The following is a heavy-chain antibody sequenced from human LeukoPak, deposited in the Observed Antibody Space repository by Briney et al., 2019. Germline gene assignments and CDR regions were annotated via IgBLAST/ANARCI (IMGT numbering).Heavy chain of an antibody. V-gene: IGHV3-23*01. CDR1: GFTFSNYG. Sequence: GGSLRLSCATSGFTFSNYGLTWVRQAPGKGLEWVSAISGSGENTYYADSVKGRFTISRDNSKNTLYLQMNSLRPDDTAVYYCAKRRDLVRGVIGGFDYWGQGTLVTASS. J-gene: IGHJ4*02. CDR2: ISGSGENT. CDR3: AKRRDLVRGVIGGFDY. D-gene: IGHD3-10*01.